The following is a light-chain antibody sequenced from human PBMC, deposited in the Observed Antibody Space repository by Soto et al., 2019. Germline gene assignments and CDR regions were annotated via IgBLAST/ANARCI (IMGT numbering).Light chain of an antibody. Sequence: NFLLTQPHSVSESPGKTVTISCTRSSGSFASNSVQWYQQRPGSSPTTVIYEDNQRPSGVPDPFSGSIDSSSKSASLSISGLKPEDEADYYCQSYDSSNFVFGGGTTLTVL. CDR1: SGSFASNS. V-gene: IGLV6-57*01. CDR2: EDN. J-gene: IGLJ3*02. CDR3: QSYDSSNFV.